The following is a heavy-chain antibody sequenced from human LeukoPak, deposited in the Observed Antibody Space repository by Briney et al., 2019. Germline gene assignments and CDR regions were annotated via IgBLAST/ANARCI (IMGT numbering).Heavy chain of an antibody. Sequence: SVKVSCKASGGTFSSYAISWVRQAPGQGLEWVGGIIPIFGTANYAQKFRGRVTITADESTSTAYMELSSLRSEDTAVYYCARDGGQGVFDYWGQGTLVTVSS. V-gene: IGHV1-69*13. J-gene: IGHJ4*02. D-gene: IGHD2-15*01. CDR1: GGTFSSYA. CDR2: IIPIFGTA. CDR3: ARDGGQGVFDY.